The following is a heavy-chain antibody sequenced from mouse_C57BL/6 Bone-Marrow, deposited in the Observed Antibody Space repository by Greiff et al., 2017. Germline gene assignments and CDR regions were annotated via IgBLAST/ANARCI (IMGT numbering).Heavy chain of an antibody. CDR2: IRSKSNNYAT. J-gene: IGHJ4*01. Sequence: EVQLQQSGGGLVQPKGSLKLSCAASGFSFNTYAMNWVRQAPGKGLEWVARIRSKSNNYATYYADSVKDRFTISRADSESMLYLQMNNLKTEDTAMYYCVRQGYYAMDYWGQGTSVTVSS. V-gene: IGHV10-1*01. CDR3: VRQGYYAMDY. CDR1: GFSFNTYA.